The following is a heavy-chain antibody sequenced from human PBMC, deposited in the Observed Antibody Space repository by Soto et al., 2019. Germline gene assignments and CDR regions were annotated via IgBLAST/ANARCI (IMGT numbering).Heavy chain of an antibody. CDR1: GFTFSSYG. V-gene: IGHV3-33*01. CDR2: IWYDGSNK. J-gene: IGHJ4*02. CDR3: ARGFSGPNDY. Sequence: QVQLVESGGGVVQPGRSLRLSCAASGFTFSSYGMHWVRQAPGKGLEWVAVIWYDGSNKYYADSVKGQFTISRDNSKNTLYLQMNSLRAEDTAVYYCARGFSGPNDYWGQGTLVTVSS.